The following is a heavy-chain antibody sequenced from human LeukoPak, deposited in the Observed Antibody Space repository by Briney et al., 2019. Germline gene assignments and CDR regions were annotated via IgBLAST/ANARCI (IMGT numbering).Heavy chain of an antibody. Sequence: GGSLRLSCAASGFTVSSNYMSWVRQAPGKGLECVSVIYTGGTTYYPDSVKGRFTISRDNSKNTVHLQMNSLRGEDTAVYYCARGLGKNSDYWGQGTLVTVSS. V-gene: IGHV3-53*01. CDR2: IYTGGTT. J-gene: IGHJ4*02. CDR3: ARGLGKNSDY. CDR1: GFTVSSNY. D-gene: IGHD7-27*01.